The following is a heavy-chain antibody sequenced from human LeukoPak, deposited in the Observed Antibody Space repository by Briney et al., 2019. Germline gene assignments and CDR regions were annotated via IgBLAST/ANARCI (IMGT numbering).Heavy chain of an antibody. V-gene: IGHV4-4*07. J-gene: IGHJ3*02. CDR3: ARGSYYYDSRGNRDAFDI. CDR1: GDSISIYY. CDR2: IYTSGST. Sequence: PSETLSLTCTVSGDSISIYYWSWIRQPAGKGLEWIGRIYTSGSTNYNPSLKNRVSMSVDTSKNQFSLKLNSVTAADTAVYYCARGSYYYDSRGNRDAFDIWGQGTMVTVSS. D-gene: IGHD3-22*01.